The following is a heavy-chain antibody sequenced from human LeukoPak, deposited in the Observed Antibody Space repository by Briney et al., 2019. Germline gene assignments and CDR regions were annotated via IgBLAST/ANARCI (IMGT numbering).Heavy chain of an antibody. Sequence: SSETLSLTCTVSGGSITSYYWSWIRQPPGKGLEWIGYIYYSGSTNYNPSLKSRVTISVDTSKNQFSLKLSSVTAADTAVYYCARPAGGWYFDLWGRGTLVTVSS. CDR3: ARPAGGWYFDL. D-gene: IGHD6-19*01. J-gene: IGHJ2*01. V-gene: IGHV4-59*08. CDR1: GGSITSYY. CDR2: IYYSGST.